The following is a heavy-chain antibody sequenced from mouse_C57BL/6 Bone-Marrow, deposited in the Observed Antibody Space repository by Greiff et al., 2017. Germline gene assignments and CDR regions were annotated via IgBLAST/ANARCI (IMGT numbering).Heavy chain of an antibody. CDR3: ARHPNYYGRAMDY. J-gene: IGHJ4*01. V-gene: IGHV5-12*01. D-gene: IGHD1-1*01. CDR1: GFTFSDYY. CDR2: ISNGGGST. Sequence: EVNLVESGGGLVQPGGSLKLSCAASGFTFSDYYMYWVRQTPEKRLEWVAYISNGGGSTYYPDTVKGRFTISRDNAKNTLYLQMSRLKSEDTAMYYCARHPNYYGRAMDYWGQGTSVTVSS.